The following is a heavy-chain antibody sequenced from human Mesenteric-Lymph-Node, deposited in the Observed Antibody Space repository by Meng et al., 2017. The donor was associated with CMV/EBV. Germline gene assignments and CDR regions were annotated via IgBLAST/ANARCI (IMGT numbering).Heavy chain of an antibody. Sequence: SETLSLTCTVSGGSISSGDYYWSWIRQPPGKGLEWIGYIYYSGSTNYNPSLKSRVTISVDTSKNQFSLKLSSVTAADTAVYYCARLVVVPAARGWFDPWGQGTLVTVSS. CDR1: GGSISSGDYY. D-gene: IGHD2-2*01. J-gene: IGHJ5*02. V-gene: IGHV4-61*08. CDR3: ARLVVVPAARGWFDP. CDR2: IYYSGST.